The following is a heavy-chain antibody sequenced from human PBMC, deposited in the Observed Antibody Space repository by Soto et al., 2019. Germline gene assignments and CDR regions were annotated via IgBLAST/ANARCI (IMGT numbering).Heavy chain of an antibody. J-gene: IGHJ6*02. Sequence: GGSLRLSCAASGFTFSSYGMHWVRQAPGKGLEWVAVISYDGSNKYYADSVKGRFTISRDNSKNTLYLQMNSLRAEDTAVYYCAKGTTMVRGVARRPYYYYGMDVWGQGTTVTVSS. CDR2: ISYDGSNK. V-gene: IGHV3-30*18. D-gene: IGHD3-10*01. CDR1: GFTFSSYG. CDR3: AKGTTMVRGVARRPYYYYGMDV.